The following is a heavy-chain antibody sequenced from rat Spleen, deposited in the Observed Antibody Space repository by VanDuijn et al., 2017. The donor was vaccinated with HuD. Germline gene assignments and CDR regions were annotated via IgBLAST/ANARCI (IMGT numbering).Heavy chain of an antibody. CDR1: GFSLTSNG. V-gene: IGHV2S12*01. CDR2: ISTGGNT. J-gene: IGHJ2*01. CDR3: SRLIGYFEY. Sequence: QVQLKESGPGLVQPSQTLSLTCTVSGFSLTSNGVSWVRQPPGKGLEWIAAISTGGNTYYNSGLKSRLGISRDTSKSQVFLKMNSLQPEDTAIYFCSRLIGYFEYWGQGVMVTVSS.